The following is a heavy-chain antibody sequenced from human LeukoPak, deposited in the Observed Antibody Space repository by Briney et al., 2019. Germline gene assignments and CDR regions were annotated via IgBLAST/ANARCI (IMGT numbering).Heavy chain of an antibody. J-gene: IGHJ5*02. CDR1: GYTFTSYD. CDR2: MNPNSGNT. V-gene: IGHV1-8*03. CDR3: ARLIAAAGTVNWFDP. Sequence: ASVTVSCKASGYTFTSYDINWVRQAPGQGLEWMGWMNPNSGNTGYAQKFQGRVTITRNTSISTAYMELSSLRSEDTAVYYCARLIAAAGTVNWFDPWGQGTLVTVSS. D-gene: IGHD6-13*01.